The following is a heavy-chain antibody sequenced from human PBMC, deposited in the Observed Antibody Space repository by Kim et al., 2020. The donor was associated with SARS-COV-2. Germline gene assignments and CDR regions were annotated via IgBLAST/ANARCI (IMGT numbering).Heavy chain of an antibody. CDR1: GGTFSSYA. D-gene: IGHD2-21*01. CDR2: IIPIFGTA. CDR3: ASYRGKPAPGAFDI. J-gene: IGHJ3*02. Sequence: SVKVSCKASGGTFSSYAISWVRQAPGQGLEWMGGIIPIFGTANYAQKFQGRVTITADESTSTAYMELSSLRSEDTAVYYCASYRGKPAPGAFDIWGQGTMVTVSS. V-gene: IGHV1-69*13.